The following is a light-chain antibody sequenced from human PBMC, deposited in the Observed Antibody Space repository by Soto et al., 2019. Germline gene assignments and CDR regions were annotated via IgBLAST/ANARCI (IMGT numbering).Light chain of an antibody. J-gene: IGKJ4*01. Sequence: DIQLTQSPSFLSASVGDRVTITCRASQGISSYLAWYQQKPGKAPKLLIYAASTLQSRVPSRFSGSGSGTEFTLTISSLQPEDFATYYCQQPNGLTFGGGTKVEIK. V-gene: IGKV1-9*01. CDR2: AAS. CDR1: QGISSY. CDR3: QQPNGLT.